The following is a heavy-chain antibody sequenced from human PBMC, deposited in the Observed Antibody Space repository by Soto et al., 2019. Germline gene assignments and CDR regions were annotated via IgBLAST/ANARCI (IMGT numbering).Heavy chain of an antibody. CDR2: INSSGST. D-gene: IGHD5-12*01. J-gene: IGHJ4*02. CDR3: AAGGGLPRYY. Sequence: SETLSLTCSVSGDSISSSDSYWSLIRQAPGKGLEWIGYINSSGSTYYKPSLKSRVSISIDTSKNQFSLRLTSVTVADTAVYYCAAGGGLPRYYWGQGTLVTVSS. V-gene: IGHV4-30-4*01. CDR1: GDSISSSDSY.